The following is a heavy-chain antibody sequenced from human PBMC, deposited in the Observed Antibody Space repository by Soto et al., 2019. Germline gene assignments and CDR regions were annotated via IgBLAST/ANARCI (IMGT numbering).Heavy chain of an antibody. CDR1: GSTFTSYA. V-gene: IGHV1-3*01. CDR2: INAGNGDT. Sequence: AALKVACKSSGSTFTSYAMHCVRQAPGQRREWMGWINAGNGDTKYSQRLQGRVTITRDTSASTAYMELSSLSSEDTAVFYCARGLPLIMEYCGQGTLVTVS. J-gene: IGHJ4*02. D-gene: IGHD2-8*01. CDR3: ARGLPLIMEY.